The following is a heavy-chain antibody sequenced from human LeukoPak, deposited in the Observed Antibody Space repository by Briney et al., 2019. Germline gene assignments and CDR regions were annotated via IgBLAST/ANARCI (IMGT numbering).Heavy chain of an antibody. CDR3: ARNSGSY. CDR2: ISYDGSNK. Sequence: PGGSLRLSCAASGFTFSSYAMHWVRQAPGKGLEWVAVISYDGSNKYYADSVKGRFTISRDNSKNTLYLQMNSLRAEDTAVYYCARNSGSYRGQGTLVTVSS. CDR1: GFTFSSYA. D-gene: IGHD1-26*01. V-gene: IGHV3-30-3*01. J-gene: IGHJ4*02.